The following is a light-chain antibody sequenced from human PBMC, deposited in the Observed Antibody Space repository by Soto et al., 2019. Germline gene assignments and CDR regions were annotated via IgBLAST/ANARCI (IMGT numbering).Light chain of an antibody. V-gene: IGLV1-44*01. CDR3: VAWDDSLNGWV. CDR2: VND. Sequence: QSVLTQPPSASGTPGQRVTISCSGSDSNIGKNSVNWHQQLPQTAPKLLIYVNDQRPSGVPDRFSGSKSGTSASLAISGLQSEDEADYYCVAWDDSLNGWVFGGRTQLTVL. J-gene: IGLJ3*02. CDR1: DSNIGKNS.